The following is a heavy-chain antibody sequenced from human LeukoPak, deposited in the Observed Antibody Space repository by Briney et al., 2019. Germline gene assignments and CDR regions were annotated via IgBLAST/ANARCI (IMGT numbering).Heavy chain of an antibody. CDR1: GFTFSDYY. CDR3: ARLRDDSQIAPDY. CDR2: ISTTSGFT. Sequence: GGSLRLSCAASGFTFSDYYMTWIRQAPGKGREWFSYISTTSGFTKYADSVKGRFTISRDNAKNSLYLQMSTLSADDTAVYYCARLRDDSQIAPDYWGQGTLVTVSS. V-gene: IGHV3-11*06. J-gene: IGHJ4*02. D-gene: IGHD2-15*01.